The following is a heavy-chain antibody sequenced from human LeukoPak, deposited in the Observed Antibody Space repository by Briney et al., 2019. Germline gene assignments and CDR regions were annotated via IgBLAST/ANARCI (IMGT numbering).Heavy chain of an antibody. D-gene: IGHD2-2*03. CDR3: VKRRGSDRHLDVES. CDR1: GFIFSNYA. V-gene: IGHV3-23*01. J-gene: IGHJ4*02. CDR2: ISGTSSRT. Sequence: PGGSLRLSCVGSGFIFSNYALSWVRQPPGKGLEWLSVISGTSSRTFYAASVKGRFTISRDDPRNTLYLQMTSLRADDTAVYYCVKRRGSDRHLDVESWGQGTMVTVSS.